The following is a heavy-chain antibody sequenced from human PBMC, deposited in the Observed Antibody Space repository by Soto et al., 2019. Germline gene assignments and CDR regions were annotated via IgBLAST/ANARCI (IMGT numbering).Heavy chain of an antibody. CDR1: GDSVSSNSAA. J-gene: IGHJ6*02. CDR2: TYYRSKWYY. CDR3: VRRHSNSTSDVDD. V-gene: IGHV6-1*01. D-gene: IGHD3-22*01. Sequence: SQTLSLTCAISGDSVSSNSAAWNWIRQSPSRGLEWLGRTYYRSKWYYGYAVSVKSRITIKADTSKNQFSLQLNSVTPEDTAVYCCVRRHSNSTSDVDDWDQGTTVAVS.